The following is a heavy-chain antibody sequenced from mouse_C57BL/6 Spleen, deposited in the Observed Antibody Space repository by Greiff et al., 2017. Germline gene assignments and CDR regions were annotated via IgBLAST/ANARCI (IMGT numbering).Heavy chain of an antibody. CDR2: VNPNYGTT. CDR3: ARGIYGNPYYAMDY. V-gene: IGHV1-39*01. D-gene: IGHD2-1*01. CDR1: GYSFTDYN. Sequence: EVQLQQSGPELVKPGASVKISCKASGYSFTDYNMNWVKQSNGTSLEWIGVVNPNYGTTSYNQKFKGKDTFTVDQSSSTAYMQLNSLTSEDSAVYSCARGIYGNPYYAMDYWGQGTSVTVSS. J-gene: IGHJ4*01.